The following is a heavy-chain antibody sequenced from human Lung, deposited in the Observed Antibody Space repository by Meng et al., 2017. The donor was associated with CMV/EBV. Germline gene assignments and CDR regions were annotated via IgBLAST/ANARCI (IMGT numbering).Heavy chain of an antibody. J-gene: IGHJ6*01. CDR3: ARTDLKELGRRSGWFPDYYYHGMDV. CDR2: IYYTGDT. D-gene: IGHD6-19*01. CDR1: GASISNQY. Sequence: SETLSLXCSVSGASISNQYWSWIRQPPGKGLEWIGIIYYTGDTNYSPSLKSRVTMSVDTSRNQFSLSLRSVTPADTAVYYCARTDLKELGRRSGWFPDYYYHGMDVWGQGTTVTVSS. V-gene: IGHV4-59*11.